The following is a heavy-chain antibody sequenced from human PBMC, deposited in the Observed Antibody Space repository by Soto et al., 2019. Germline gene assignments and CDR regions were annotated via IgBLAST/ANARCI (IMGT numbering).Heavy chain of an antibody. J-gene: IGHJ4*02. CDR2: IIPTFGAI. Sequence: CKTPRGTFSSNSISWVRQAPGQGLEYMGEIIPTFGAINHAERFQDRVSITADESTTTVFMELSSLRVEDTAVYYCAREDSIIIPAVSDFWGQGTLVTVSS. CDR1: RGTFSSNS. D-gene: IGHD2-2*01. V-gene: IGHV1-69*01. CDR3: AREDSIIIPAVSDF.